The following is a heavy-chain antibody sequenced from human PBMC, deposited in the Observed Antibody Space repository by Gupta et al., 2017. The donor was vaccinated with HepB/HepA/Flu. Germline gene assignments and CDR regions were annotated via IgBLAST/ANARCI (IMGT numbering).Heavy chain of an antibody. CDR1: GGTFSSYA. CDR2: IIPILGIA. J-gene: IGHJ6*02. V-gene: IGHV1-69*04. Sequence: QVQLVQSGAEVKKPGSSVKVSCKASGGTFSSYAISWVRQAPGQGLEWMGRIIPILGIANYAQKFQGRVTITADKSTSTAYMELSSLRSEDTAVYYCARKTTGHYYDGMDVWGQGTTVTVS. CDR3: ARKTTGHYYDGMDV. D-gene: IGHD4-11*01.